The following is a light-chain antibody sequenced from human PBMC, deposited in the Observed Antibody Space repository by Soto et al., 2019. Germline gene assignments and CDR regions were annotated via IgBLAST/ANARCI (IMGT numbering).Light chain of an antibody. CDR2: GAS. CDR3: LQFGTTPPAFT. J-gene: IGKJ2*01. Sequence: ESMLTQSPGTLSLSPGERAILSCRASQSVDSRFLTWYQQKPGQPPRLLIYGASIRATGIPDRFSGSGSGTDFTLIISRVEPEDSAVYYCLQFGTTPPAFTFGQGTKLEI. CDR1: QSVDSRF. V-gene: IGKV3-20*01.